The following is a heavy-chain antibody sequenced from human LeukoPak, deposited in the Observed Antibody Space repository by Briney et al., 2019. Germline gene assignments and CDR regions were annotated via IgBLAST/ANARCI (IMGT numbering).Heavy chain of an antibody. CDR3: ALAVTAEYYFDY. CDR2: ISWSSGSI. CDR1: GFTFDDYA. Sequence: GRSLRLSCAASGFTFDDYAMHWVRQAPGKGLEWVSGISWSSGSIGYADSVKGRFTISRDNAKNSLYLQMNSLRAEDTALYYCALAVTAEYYFDYWGQGTLVTVSS. V-gene: IGHV3-9*01. J-gene: IGHJ4*02. D-gene: IGHD3-22*01.